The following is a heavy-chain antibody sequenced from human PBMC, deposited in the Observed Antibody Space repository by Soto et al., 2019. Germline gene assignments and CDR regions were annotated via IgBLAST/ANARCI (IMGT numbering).Heavy chain of an antibody. CDR3: ATGDIVATTAPEGCDY. Sequence: ASVKVSCKVSGYTLTELSMHWVRQAPGKGLEWMGGFDPEDGETIYAQKFQGRVTMTEDTSTDTAYMELSSLRSEDTAVYYCATGDIVATTAPEGCDYWGQGTLVTVSS. CDR1: GYTLTELS. CDR2: FDPEDGET. D-gene: IGHD5-12*01. J-gene: IGHJ4*02. V-gene: IGHV1-24*01.